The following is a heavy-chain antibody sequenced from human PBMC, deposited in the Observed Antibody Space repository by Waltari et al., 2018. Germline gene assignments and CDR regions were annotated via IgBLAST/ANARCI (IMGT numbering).Heavy chain of an antibody. J-gene: IGHJ4*02. CDR1: GGSISNYY. D-gene: IGHD2-8*01. CDR2: IYTSGRP. Sequence: QVQLQESGPGLVKPSETLSLTCTVSGGSISNYYWTWIRQSAGKGLEWVGRIYTSGRPYSNPSLESRVTMSVDTSKNQLSLKLSSVTAADTAVYYCARSNGYSGFDYWGQGTLVTVSS. V-gene: IGHV4-4*07. CDR3: ARSNGYSGFDY.